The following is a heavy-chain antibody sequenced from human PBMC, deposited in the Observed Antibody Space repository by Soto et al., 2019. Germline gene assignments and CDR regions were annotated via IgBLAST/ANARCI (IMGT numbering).Heavy chain of an antibody. CDR1: GFTFSTSV. Sequence: QVQLVESGGGVVQPGRSLRLSCAASGFTFSTSVMHWVRQAPGKGLEWVAVIWFDGSNKYYADSVKGRFTISGDNSKNTLYLQMNSLRAEDTALYYCPRSMFNGDSCQLTPSSGCANWYFDLWGRGTLVTVSS. D-gene: IGHD6-19*01. CDR3: PRSMFNGDSCQLTPSSGCANWYFDL. J-gene: IGHJ2*01. V-gene: IGHV3-33*01. CDR2: IWFDGSNK.